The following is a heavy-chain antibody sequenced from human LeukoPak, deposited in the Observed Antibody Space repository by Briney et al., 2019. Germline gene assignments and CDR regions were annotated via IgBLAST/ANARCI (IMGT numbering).Heavy chain of an antibody. CDR1: GFTFSSYG. V-gene: IGHV3-33*01. J-gene: IGHJ6*02. D-gene: IGHD2-2*02. CDR2: IWYDGSNK. Sequence: PGGSLRLSCAASGFTFSSYGMHWVRQAPGKGLEWVAVIWYDGSNKYYADSVKGRFTISRDNSKNTLYLQMNSLRAEDTAVYYCARGGIVVVPAAIYGMDVWGQGTTVTVSS. CDR3: ARGGIVVVPAAIYGMDV.